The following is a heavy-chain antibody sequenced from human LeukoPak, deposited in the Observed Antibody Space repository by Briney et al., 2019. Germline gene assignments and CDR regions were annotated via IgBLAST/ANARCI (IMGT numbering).Heavy chain of an antibody. CDR1: GYSISSGYY. CDR3: ARSSYYYYMDV. CDR2: IYHSGST. V-gene: IGHV4-38-2*02. Sequence: SETLSLTCTVSGYSISSGYYWGWIRQPPGKGLEWIGGIYHSGSTYYNPSLKSRVTISVDTSKNQFSLKLSSVTAADTAVYYCARSSYYYYMDVWGKGTTVTVS. J-gene: IGHJ6*03.